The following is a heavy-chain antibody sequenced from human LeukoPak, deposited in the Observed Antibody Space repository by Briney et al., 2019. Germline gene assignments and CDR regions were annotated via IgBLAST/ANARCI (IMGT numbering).Heavy chain of an antibody. Sequence: PGGSLSLPGPPFESTLSSYDLGGVGQPPGKGLDWFSAFSDSGTRTYYADSVKGRFTISRDNFKNTLYLQMNSLRAGDTAVYYCAKDSRRTSGWYYFDYWGQGTLVTASS. CDR3: AKDSRRTSGWYYFDY. D-gene: IGHD6-19*01. V-gene: IGHV3-23*01. J-gene: IGHJ4*02. CDR2: FSDSGTRT. CDR1: ESTLSSYD.